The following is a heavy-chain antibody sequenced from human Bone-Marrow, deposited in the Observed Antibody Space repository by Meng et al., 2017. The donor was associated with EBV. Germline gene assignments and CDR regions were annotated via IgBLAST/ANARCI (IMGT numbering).Heavy chain of an antibody. J-gene: IGHJ4*02. V-gene: IGHV3-20*04. CDR2: ITWNGDDT. CDR1: GFTFDDYG. Sequence: EVQLVESGGGVVRPGGPLRLSCVASGFTFDDYGMTWVRQAPGKGLEWVSGITWNGDDTGYAESVKGRFTISRDNAKNFLYLQMKSLRVEDTALYYCARDSTGYYSNFDYWGQGTLVTVSS. CDR3: ARDSTGYYSNFDY. D-gene: IGHD3-22*01.